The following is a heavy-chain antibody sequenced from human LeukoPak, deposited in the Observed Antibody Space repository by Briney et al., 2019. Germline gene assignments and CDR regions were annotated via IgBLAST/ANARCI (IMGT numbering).Heavy chain of an antibody. CDR1: GFTFDDYA. J-gene: IGHJ4*02. V-gene: IGHV3-9*01. Sequence: GRSLRLSCAASGFTFDDYAMHWVRQAPGKGLEWVSGISWNSGSIGYADSVKGRFTISRDNAKNSLYLQMNSLRAEDTALYYCAKGYYYDSSGPSDYWGQGTLVTVSS. CDR3: AKGYYYDSSGPSDY. CDR2: ISWNSGSI. D-gene: IGHD3-22*01.